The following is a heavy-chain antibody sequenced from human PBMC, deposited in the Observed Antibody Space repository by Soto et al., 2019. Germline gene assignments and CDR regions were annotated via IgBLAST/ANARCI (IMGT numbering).Heavy chain of an antibody. V-gene: IGHV3-30-3*01. D-gene: IGHD6-6*01. Sequence: PGGSLRLSCAASGFTFSSYAMHWVRQAPGKGLEWVAVISYDGSNKYYADSVKGRFTISRGNSKNTLYLQMNSLRAEDTAVYYCASNSIAARLPPPYYGMDVWGQGTTVTVSS. J-gene: IGHJ6*02. CDR1: GFTFSSYA. CDR3: ASNSIAARLPPPYYGMDV. CDR2: ISYDGSNK.